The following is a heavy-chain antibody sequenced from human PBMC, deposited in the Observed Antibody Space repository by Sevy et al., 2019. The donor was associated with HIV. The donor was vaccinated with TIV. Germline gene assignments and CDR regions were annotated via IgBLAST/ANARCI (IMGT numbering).Heavy chain of an antibody. CDR1: GFTFTYAW. CDR2: IKSKPEGGTT. CDR3: ATDPIIVLLVTDGMDV. Sequence: GGSLRLSCAASGFTFTYAWMSWVSQAPGKGLEWVGRIKSKPEGGTTDYAAPVKGRFTISRDDSKNTVYLQMNSLKTEDTAVYYCATDPIIVLLVTDGMDVWGQGTTVTVSS. J-gene: IGHJ6*02. D-gene: IGHD2-8*02. V-gene: IGHV3-15*01.